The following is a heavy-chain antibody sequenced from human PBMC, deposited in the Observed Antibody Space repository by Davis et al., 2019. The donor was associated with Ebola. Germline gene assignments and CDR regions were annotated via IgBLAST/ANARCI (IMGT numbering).Heavy chain of an antibody. V-gene: IGHV3-48*02. D-gene: IGHD3-22*01. Sequence: GESLKISCAASGFTFSSYSMNWVRQAPGKGLEWVSYISSSSSTIYYADSVKGRFTISRDNAKNSLYLRMNSLRDEDTAVYYCARETSTGWLAQGYWGQGTLVTVSS. CDR2: ISSSSSTI. CDR1: GFTFSSYS. J-gene: IGHJ4*02. CDR3: ARETSTGWLAQGY.